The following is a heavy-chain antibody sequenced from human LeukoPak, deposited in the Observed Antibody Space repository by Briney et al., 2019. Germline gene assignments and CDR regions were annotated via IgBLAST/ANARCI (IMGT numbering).Heavy chain of an antibody. D-gene: IGHD4-17*01. CDR3: ARDLYGDYAFDY. J-gene: IGHJ4*02. CDR2: INAGNGNT. V-gene: IGHV1-3*01. Sequence: ASVKVSCKASGYTFTSYAMHWVRQAPGQRLEWMGWINAGNGNTKYSQKFQGRVTITRDTSASTAYMELSSLRSEDTAVYYCARDLYGDYAFDYWGQGTLVTVSS. CDR1: GYTFTSYA.